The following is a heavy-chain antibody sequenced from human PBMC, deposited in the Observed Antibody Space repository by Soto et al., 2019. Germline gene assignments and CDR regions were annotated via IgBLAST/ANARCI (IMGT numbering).Heavy chain of an antibody. Sequence: SETLSLTCTVSGGSISSGGYYWSWIRQHPGKGLEWIGYIYHSGSTYYNPSLKSRVTISVDRSKNQFSLKLSSVTAADTAVYYCAGGVSSTTSAPPPFDYWGQGTLVTVSS. CDR3: AGGVSSTTSAPPPFDY. CDR1: GGSISSGGYY. V-gene: IGHV4-30-2*01. CDR2: IYHSGST. J-gene: IGHJ4*02. D-gene: IGHD2-2*01.